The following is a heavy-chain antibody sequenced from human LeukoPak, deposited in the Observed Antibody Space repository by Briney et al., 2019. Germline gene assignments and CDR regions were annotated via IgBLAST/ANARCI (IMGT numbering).Heavy chain of an antibody. CDR1: GFTFSNAW. Sequence: GGSLRLSCAASGFTFSNAWMSWVRQAPGKGLEWVGRIKSKTDGGTTDYAAPVKGRFTISRDDSKNTLYLQMNSLKTEDTAVYYCTTDPVIVVVPAAFDYWGQGTLVTVSS. CDR2: IKSKTDGGTT. CDR3: TTDPVIVVVPAAFDY. V-gene: IGHV3-15*01. J-gene: IGHJ4*02. D-gene: IGHD2-2*01.